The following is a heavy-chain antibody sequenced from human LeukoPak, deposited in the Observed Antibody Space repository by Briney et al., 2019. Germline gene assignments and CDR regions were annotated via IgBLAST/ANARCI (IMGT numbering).Heavy chain of an antibody. CDR3: NWSIAAAGTVIFDY. Sequence: SETLSLTCTVSGGSISSSSYYWGWIRQPPGKGLEWIGSIYYSGSTYYNPSLKSRVTISVDTSKNQFSLKLSSVTAADTAVYYRNWSIAAAGTVIFDYWGQGTLVTVSS. V-gene: IGHV4-39*01. CDR2: IYYSGST. J-gene: IGHJ4*02. D-gene: IGHD6-13*01. CDR1: GGSISSSSYY.